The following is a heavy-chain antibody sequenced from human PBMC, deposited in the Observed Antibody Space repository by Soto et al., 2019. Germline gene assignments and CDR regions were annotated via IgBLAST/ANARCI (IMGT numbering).Heavy chain of an antibody. Sequence: GGSLRLSCAASRFTFSAYWMSWVRQAPGKGLEWVANIKQDGSEKYYVDSVKGRFTISRDNAKNSLYLQMSSLRAEDTAVYYCALNGLRLGLFDYWGQGTLVTVSS. D-gene: IGHD5-12*01. CDR1: RFTFSAYW. CDR3: ALNGLRLGLFDY. J-gene: IGHJ4*02. V-gene: IGHV3-7*01. CDR2: IKQDGSEK.